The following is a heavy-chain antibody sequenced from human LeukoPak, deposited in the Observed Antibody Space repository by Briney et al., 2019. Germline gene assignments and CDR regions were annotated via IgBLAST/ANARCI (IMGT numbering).Heavy chain of an antibody. J-gene: IGHJ3*01. CDR2: MTSSSTYI. Sequence: KAGGSLRLSCAASGFTVSNTYMSWVRQAPGKGLEWVSSMTSSSTYIYYADSVKGRFTISRDNAKNSLYLQMNSLRAEDTAVYFCARSAKCGGDCYADALDVWGQGTLVTVSS. D-gene: IGHD2-21*02. CDR3: ARSAKCGGDCYADALDV. V-gene: IGHV3-21*01. CDR1: GFTVSNTY.